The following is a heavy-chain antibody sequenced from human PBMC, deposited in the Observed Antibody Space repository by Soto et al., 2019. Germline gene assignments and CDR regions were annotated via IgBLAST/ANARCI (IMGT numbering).Heavy chain of an antibody. CDR3: AGVGDCSGGNCYADY. CDR1: GFTFSDHY. J-gene: IGHJ4*02. Sequence: EVQLVEPGGGLVQPGGSLRLSCAASGFTFSDHYMDWVRQAPGKGLEWVGRIRNQANSYTTEYAASVKGRFIISRDDSKNSLYLQMNSLKTEDTAVYYCAGVGDCSGGNCYADYWGQGTLVTVSS. CDR2: IRNQANSYTT. V-gene: IGHV3-72*01. D-gene: IGHD2-15*01.